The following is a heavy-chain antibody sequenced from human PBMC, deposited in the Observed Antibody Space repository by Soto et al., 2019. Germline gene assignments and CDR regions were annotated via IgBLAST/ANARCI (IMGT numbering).Heavy chain of an antibody. CDR1: GYSFTGYW. J-gene: IGHJ3*02. Sequence: GESLKISCKGSGYSFTGYWIGWVRQMPGKGLEWMGIIYPGDSDTRYSPSFQGQVTISADKSISTAYLQWSSLKASDTAMYYCARGGVVTATPLAFDIWGQGTMVTVSS. CDR2: IYPGDSDT. V-gene: IGHV5-51*01. CDR3: ARGGVVTATPLAFDI. D-gene: IGHD2-21*02.